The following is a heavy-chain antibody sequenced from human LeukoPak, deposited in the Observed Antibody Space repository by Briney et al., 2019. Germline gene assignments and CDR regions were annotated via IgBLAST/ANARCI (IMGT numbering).Heavy chain of an antibody. V-gene: IGHV3-74*01. CDR1: GFTFSDYW. CDR3: AKDLGVGSYYYDSSGYDLDY. CDR2: IKTDGSDT. J-gene: IGHJ4*02. D-gene: IGHD3-22*01. Sequence: GGSLRLSCAASGFTFSDYWMHWVRQAPGKGLVWVSRIKTDGSDTNYADSVKGRFTISRDNSKNTLYLQMNSLRAEDTAVYYCAKDLGVGSYYYDSSGYDLDYWGQGTLVTVSS.